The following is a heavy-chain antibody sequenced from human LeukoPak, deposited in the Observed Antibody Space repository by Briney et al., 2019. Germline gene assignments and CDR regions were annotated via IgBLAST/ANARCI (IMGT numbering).Heavy chain of an antibody. V-gene: IGHV3-11*04. D-gene: IGHD2-15*01. CDR2: IRYSGSTL. Sequence: GGSLRLSCAPSGFTFSDYYISWIRHAPGKGLEWVSYIRYSGSTLYYADSVKGRFTMSRDNAKNSVYLQMNSLRAEDTAVYYCTRDRSGGSWGAFDIRGQGTMVTVSS. J-gene: IGHJ3*02. CDR3: TRDRSGGSWGAFDI. CDR1: GFTFSDYY.